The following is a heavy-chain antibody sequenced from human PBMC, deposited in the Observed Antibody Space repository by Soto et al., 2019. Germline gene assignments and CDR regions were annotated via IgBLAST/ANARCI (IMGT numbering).Heavy chain of an antibody. CDR2: ISYDGSNN. J-gene: IGHJ4*02. V-gene: IGHV3-30*18. CDR1: VVTCGNFG. Sequence: PLRDSWGAAVVTCGNFGGHWVRQAPDKGLEWAAVISYDGSNNYYADSVTGRFTISRDNSKNTLYLQMNSPRAEDTAVYYYAKEDSGSFDDGGQGTRVTVAS. D-gene: IGHD1-26*01. CDR3: AKEDSGSFDD.